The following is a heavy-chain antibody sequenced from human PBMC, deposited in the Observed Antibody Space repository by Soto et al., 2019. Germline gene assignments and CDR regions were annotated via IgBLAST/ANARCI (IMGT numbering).Heavy chain of an antibody. CDR3: ARGRIVEGELQSY. V-gene: IGHV3-30-3*01. CDR2: ISYDGSNK. CDR1: GFTLNSYV. J-gene: IGHJ4*02. D-gene: IGHD1-26*01. Sequence: QVQLVESGGGVVQPGRSLSLSCPPTGFTLNSYVMHWDPQPPGKGQEWVEVISYDGSNKYYADSGKSRFTISRDNSRNTLYLQMNSLRAEDTAVYYCARGRIVEGELQSYWGQGTLVTVSS.